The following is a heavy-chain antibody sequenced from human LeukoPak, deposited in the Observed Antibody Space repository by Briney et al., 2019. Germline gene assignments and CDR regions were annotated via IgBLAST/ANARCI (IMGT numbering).Heavy chain of an antibody. V-gene: IGHV4-4*07. Sequence: SETLSRTCTVSGDSISNYYWSWIRQTAGKGLEWIGRIYASGSTHYNPSLKSRVTMSVDTSKNQFSLILSSVTAADTAVYYCARYTNGYYFVWGQGTLVTVSS. CDR3: ARYTNGYYFV. J-gene: IGHJ4*02. CDR2: IYASGST. CDR1: GDSISNYY. D-gene: IGHD3-3*01.